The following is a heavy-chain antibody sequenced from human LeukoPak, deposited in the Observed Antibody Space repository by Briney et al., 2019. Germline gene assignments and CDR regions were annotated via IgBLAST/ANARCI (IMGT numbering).Heavy chain of an antibody. V-gene: IGHV1-8*01. CDR1: GYTFTSYD. CDR3: VRGRAARYFDWLRRKQYYFDY. CDR2: MNPNSGNT. Sequence: ASVTVSCKASGYTFTSYDINWVRQATGQGLEWMGWMNPNSGNTGYAQKFQGRVTMTRNTSISTAYMELSSLRSEDTAVYYCVRGRAARYFDWLRRKQYYFDYWGQGTLVTVSS. D-gene: IGHD3-9*01. J-gene: IGHJ4*02.